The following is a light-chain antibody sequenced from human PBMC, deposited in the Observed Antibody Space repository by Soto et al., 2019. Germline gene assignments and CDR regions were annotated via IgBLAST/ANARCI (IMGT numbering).Light chain of an antibody. Sequence: QSALTQPPSASGSPGQSVTISCTGTSSDVGGYNYVSWYQQHPGKAPKLMIYEVSKWPSGVPDRFSGSRSGTSASLAITGLQPEDEADYYCQSYNISLSGYVFGAGTKLTVL. CDR1: SSDVGGYNY. V-gene: IGLV2-8*01. CDR2: EVS. J-gene: IGLJ1*01. CDR3: QSYNISLSGYV.